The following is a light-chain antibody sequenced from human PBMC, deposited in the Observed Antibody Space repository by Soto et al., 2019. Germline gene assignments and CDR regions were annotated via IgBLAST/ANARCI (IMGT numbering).Light chain of an antibody. CDR1: QSVSSSY. Sequence: EIVLTQSPGTLSLSPGERATLSCRASQSVSSSYLAWYQQKPGQAPRLLIYGASSRATGIPDRFSGSGSGTDLTLTISRREPEDFAVYYCQQYGSSPHTFGGGTKVEIK. CDR3: QQYGSSPHT. CDR2: GAS. V-gene: IGKV3-20*01. J-gene: IGKJ4*01.